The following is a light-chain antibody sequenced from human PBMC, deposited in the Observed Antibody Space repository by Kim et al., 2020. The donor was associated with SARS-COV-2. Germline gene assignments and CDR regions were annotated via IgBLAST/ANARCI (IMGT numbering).Light chain of an antibody. CDR3: QQYNRTPLT. J-gene: IGKJ4*01. CDR2: GAS. Sequence: ASGGDRVTITCRACQGISNYLAWYQQNPGKVPKILIYGASTLPSGVPSRFSGGGAGTDFTLTITNLQPEDVAIYYCQQYNRTPLTFGGGTKVDIK. CDR1: QGISNY. V-gene: IGKV1-27*01.